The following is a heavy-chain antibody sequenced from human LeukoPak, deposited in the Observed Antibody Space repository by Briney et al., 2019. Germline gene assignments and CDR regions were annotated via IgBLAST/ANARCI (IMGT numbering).Heavy chain of an antibody. V-gene: IGHV3-20*04. CDR2: INWNGGST. CDR1: GFTFSDYY. CDR3: ARKGPWDGYKGYYMDV. Sequence: GGSLRLSCAASGFTFSDYYMSWIRQAPGKGLEWVSGINWNGGSTGYADSVKGRFTISRDNAKNSLYLQMNSLRAEDTALYYCARKGPWDGYKGYYMDVWGKGTTVTVSS. J-gene: IGHJ6*03. D-gene: IGHD5-24*01.